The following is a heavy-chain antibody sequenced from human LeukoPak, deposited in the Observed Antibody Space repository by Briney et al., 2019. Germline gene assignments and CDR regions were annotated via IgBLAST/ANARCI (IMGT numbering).Heavy chain of an antibody. J-gene: IGHJ3*02. CDR3: ARGYGGAFDI. CDR1: GFTFNNYA. D-gene: IGHD4-17*01. CDR2: ILGSGRSA. V-gene: IGHV3-23*01. Sequence: GGSLRLSCAASGFTFNNYAMSWVRQAPGKGLEWVSAILGSGRSAYYADSVKGRFTISRDNSKNSLFLQMNSLRAEDTAVYYCARGYGGAFDIWGQGTMVTVSS.